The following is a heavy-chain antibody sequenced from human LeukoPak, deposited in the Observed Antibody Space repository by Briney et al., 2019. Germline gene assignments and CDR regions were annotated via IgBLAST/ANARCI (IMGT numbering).Heavy chain of an antibody. D-gene: IGHD2-2*01. CDR3: ARLSVVPAAKNYYYYYMDV. J-gene: IGHJ6*03. V-gene: IGHV1-46*01. CDR1: GYTFTSYY. CDR2: INPSGGST. Sequence: ASVKVSCKASGYTFTSYYMHWVRQAPGQGLEWMGIINPSGGSTSYAQKFQGRVTMTTDTSTSTAYMELRSLRSDDTAVYYCARLSVVPAAKNYYYYYMDVWGKGTTVTVSS.